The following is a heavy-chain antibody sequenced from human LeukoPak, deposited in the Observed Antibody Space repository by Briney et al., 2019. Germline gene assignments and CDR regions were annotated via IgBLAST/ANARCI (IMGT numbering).Heavy chain of an antibody. V-gene: IGHV3-30*19. D-gene: IGHD3-16*01. CDR3: ARDRPARGEFNPVAP. J-gene: IGHJ5*02. CDR2: ISYDGSNE. CDR1: GFTFSSYG. Sequence: GGSLRLSCAASGFTFSSYGMHWVRQAPGKGLEWVAVISYDGSNEYYADSVKGRFTISRDNSKNTLYLQMNSLRAEDTAVYYCARDRPARGEFNPVAPWGQGTLVTVSS.